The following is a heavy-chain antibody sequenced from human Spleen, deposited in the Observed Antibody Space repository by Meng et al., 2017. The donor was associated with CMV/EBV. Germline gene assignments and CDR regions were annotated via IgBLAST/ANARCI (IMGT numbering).Heavy chain of an antibody. CDR3: ARGLRYFVPHDFDY. CDR2: INPNSGGT. V-gene: IGHV1-2*02. J-gene: IGHJ4*02. CDR1: GYTFTSYV. Sequence: ASVKVSCKASGYTFTSYVITWVRQAPGQGLEWMGWINPNSGGTNYAQKFQGRGTMTTDTSITTAYMELSRLRSDDTAVYYCARGLRYFVPHDFDYWSQGTLVTVSS. D-gene: IGHD3-9*01.